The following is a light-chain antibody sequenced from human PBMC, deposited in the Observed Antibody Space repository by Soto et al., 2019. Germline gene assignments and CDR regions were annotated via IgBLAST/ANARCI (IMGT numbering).Light chain of an antibody. CDR2: KAS. Sequence: DIQMTQSPSTLSGSVGDRVTITCRAGQSINTWLAWYQQKPGKAPKLLIYKASTLESGVPSRFSGSGSGTEFTLTIGCLQLDDFATYYCQHYNSYSEFTFGPGTKVDIK. J-gene: IGKJ3*01. V-gene: IGKV1-5*03. CDR3: QHYNSYSEFT. CDR1: QSINTW.